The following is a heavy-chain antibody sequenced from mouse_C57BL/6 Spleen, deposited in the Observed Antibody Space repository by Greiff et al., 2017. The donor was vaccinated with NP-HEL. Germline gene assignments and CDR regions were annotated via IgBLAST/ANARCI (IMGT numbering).Heavy chain of an antibody. CDR1: GYTFTDYN. CDR3: ARGYYGNSHAMDY. D-gene: IGHD2-1*01. Sequence: VHVKQSGPELVKPGASVKMSCKASGYTFTDYNMHWVKQSHGKSLEWIGYINPNNGGTSYNQKFKGKATLTVNKSSSTAYMELRSLTSEDSAVYYCARGYYGNSHAMDYWGQGTSVTVSS. V-gene: IGHV1-22*01. CDR2: INPNNGGT. J-gene: IGHJ4*01.